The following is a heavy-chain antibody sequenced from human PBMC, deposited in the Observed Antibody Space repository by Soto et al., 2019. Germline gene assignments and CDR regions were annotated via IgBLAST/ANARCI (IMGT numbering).Heavy chain of an antibody. D-gene: IGHD2-15*01. V-gene: IGHV3-53*01. Sequence: EVQLVESGGGLIQPGGSLRLSCAASGFTVSSNYMNWVRQAPGKGLEWVSVIYSGGRTYYADSVKGRITISTDNPKNTLYLHTNSLRAEDTAVYYCARVQNPRYCSGVSCSSFFDYWGQGTLVTVSS. CDR1: GFTVSSNY. CDR3: ARVQNPRYCSGVSCSSFFDY. CDR2: IYSGGRT. J-gene: IGHJ4*02.